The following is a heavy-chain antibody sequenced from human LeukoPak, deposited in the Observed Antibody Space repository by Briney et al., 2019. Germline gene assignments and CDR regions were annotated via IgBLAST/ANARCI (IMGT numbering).Heavy chain of an antibody. Sequence: GGSLRLFCAASGFTFSSYWMHWVRQAPGKGLVWISRIYSDGSSYTADSVKGRFTISRDNAKDTLYLQMNSLRVEDTAVYYCARGGGIYGLWDYWGQGTLVTVSS. CDR2: IYSDGSSY. CDR1: GFTFSSYW. V-gene: IGHV3-74*03. J-gene: IGHJ4*02. CDR3: ARGGGIYGLWDY. D-gene: IGHD1-26*01.